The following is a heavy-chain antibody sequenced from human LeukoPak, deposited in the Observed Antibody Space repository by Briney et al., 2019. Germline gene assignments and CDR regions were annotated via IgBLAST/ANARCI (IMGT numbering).Heavy chain of an antibody. D-gene: IGHD6-19*01. V-gene: IGHV4-4*07. Sequence: SETLSLTCTVSGGSISGYYWSWLRQPAGKGLEWIGRIYATGSTDYNPSLESRVTMSVDGSKNQVSLRLNSVTAADTAVYYCARTGSGWDTAPRFDYWGQGTLVTVSS. CDR1: GGSISGYY. CDR3: ARTGSGWDTAPRFDY. J-gene: IGHJ4*02. CDR2: IYATGST.